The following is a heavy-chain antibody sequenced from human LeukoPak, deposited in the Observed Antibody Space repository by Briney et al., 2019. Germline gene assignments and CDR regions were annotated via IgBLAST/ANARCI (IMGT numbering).Heavy chain of an antibody. V-gene: IGHV3-23*01. Sequence: PGGSLRLSCAASGFTFSNYVMTWVRQAPGKGLEWVSTIGGSGGDTYCIDSVQGHFTISRDNSNNTLYLQVNSLRAEDTAVYYCARWGRVFMFEDYWGQGTLVTVSS. CDR1: GFTFSNYV. D-gene: IGHD3-16*01. CDR2: IGGSGGDT. CDR3: ARWGRVFMFEDY. J-gene: IGHJ4*02.